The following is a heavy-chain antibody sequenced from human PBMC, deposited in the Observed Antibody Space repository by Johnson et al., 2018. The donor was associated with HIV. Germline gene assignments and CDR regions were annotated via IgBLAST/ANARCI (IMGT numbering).Heavy chain of an antibody. CDR2: ISYDGSNT. CDR1: EFTLSNYG. Sequence: QVQLVESGGGVVQPGRSLRLSCAASEFTLSNYGIHWVRQAPGKGLEWLSLISYDGSNTYYADSVRGRFTLSRDNSKNTVYLQMNSLRAEDTALYYCARDVVSSWNAFDIWGQGTMVTVSS. J-gene: IGHJ3*02. CDR3: ARDVVSSWNAFDI. D-gene: IGHD6-13*01. V-gene: IGHV3-30*03.